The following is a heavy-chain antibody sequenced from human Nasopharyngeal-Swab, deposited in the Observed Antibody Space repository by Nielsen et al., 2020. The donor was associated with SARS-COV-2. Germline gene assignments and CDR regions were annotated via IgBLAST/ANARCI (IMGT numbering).Heavy chain of an antibody. CDR1: GFTFSSYA. J-gene: IGHJ4*02. D-gene: IGHD5-24*01. CDR2: ISYDGSNN. CDR3: ARDPDSRDGSTFDY. V-gene: IGHV3-30-3*01. Sequence: GESLKISCAASGFTFSSYAMHWVRQAPGKGLEWVAVISYDGSNNYYADSVKGRFTISRDNSKNTLYLQMNSLRAEDTAVYYCARDPDSRDGSTFDYWGQGTLVTVSS.